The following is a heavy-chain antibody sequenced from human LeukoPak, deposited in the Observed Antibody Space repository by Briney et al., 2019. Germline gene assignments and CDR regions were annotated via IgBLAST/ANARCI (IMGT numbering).Heavy chain of an antibody. CDR1: GGSISSYY. V-gene: IGHV4-4*07. D-gene: IGHD3-22*01. J-gene: IGHJ4*02. CDR3: ARGGAQYYYDSNDRYYFDY. Sequence: SETLSLTCTVSGGSISSYYWSWIRQPAGKGLEWIGRIYTSGSTNYNPSLKSRVTISVDRSKNQFSLKLSSVTAADTAVYYCARGGAQYYYDSNDRYYFDYWGQGTLVTVSS. CDR2: IYTSGST.